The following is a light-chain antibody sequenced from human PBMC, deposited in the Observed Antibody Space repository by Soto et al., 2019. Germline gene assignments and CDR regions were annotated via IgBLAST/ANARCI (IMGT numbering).Light chain of an antibody. Sequence: QSALTQPASVSGSLGQSVTISCTGTNTDVGGYNYVSWYQQHPGKAPKLMIYGVTNRPSGVSNRFSGSKSGNTASLTISGLQAGDEAGYYCSSYTSTTTAVFGGGTKAHRP. V-gene: IGLV2-14*03. CDR2: GVT. CDR1: NTDVGGYNY. CDR3: SSYTSTTTAV. J-gene: IGLJ2*01.